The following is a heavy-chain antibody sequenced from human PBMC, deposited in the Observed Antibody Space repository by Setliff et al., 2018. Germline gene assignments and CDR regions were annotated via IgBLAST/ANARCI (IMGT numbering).Heavy chain of an antibody. CDR3: AKRGPYCSGGTCHYYFDY. CDR2: ISSSGSTI. V-gene: IGHV3-11*01. CDR1: GFTFSDYY. D-gene: IGHD2-15*01. J-gene: IGHJ4*02. Sequence: GGSLRLSCAASGFTFSDYYMSWVRQAPGKGLEWVSYISSSGSTIYYADSVKGRFTISRDNAKNSLYLQMNSLRAEDTAVYYCAKRGPYCSGGTCHYYFDYWGQGTLVTVSS.